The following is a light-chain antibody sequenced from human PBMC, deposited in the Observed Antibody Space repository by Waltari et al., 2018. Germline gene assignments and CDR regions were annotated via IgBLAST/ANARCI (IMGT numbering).Light chain of an antibody. Sequence: EIVMTQSPATLSVSPGGSATLPCRASQSVSSNLAWYQQQPGQAPRLLIYGASTRATGIPARFSGSGSGTEFTLTISSLQSEDFAVYYCQQYRNWPPWTFGQGTKVEIK. CDR1: QSVSSN. CDR3: QQYRNWPPWT. V-gene: IGKV3D-15*01. CDR2: GAS. J-gene: IGKJ1*01.